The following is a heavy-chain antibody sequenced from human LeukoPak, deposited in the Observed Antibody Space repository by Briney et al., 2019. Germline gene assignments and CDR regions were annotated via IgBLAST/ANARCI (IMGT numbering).Heavy chain of an antibody. J-gene: IGHJ5*02. CDR2: ISGSGGST. CDR1: GFTFSSHA. Sequence: GGSLRLSCAASGFTFSSHAMSWVRQAPGKGLEWVSAISGSGGSTYYADSVKGRFTISRDNSKNTLYLQMNSLRAEDTAVYYCAKDSFLRGTPWSWGQGTLVTVSS. D-gene: IGHD3-10*01. CDR3: AKDSFLRGTPWS. V-gene: IGHV3-23*01.